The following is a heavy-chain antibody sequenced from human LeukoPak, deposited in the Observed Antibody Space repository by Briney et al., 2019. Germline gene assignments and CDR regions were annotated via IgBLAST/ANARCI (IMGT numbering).Heavy chain of an antibody. CDR3: ARDTTVTDRPFDN. V-gene: IGHV4-34*01. CDR1: GGSFSGYY. J-gene: IGHJ4*02. D-gene: IGHD4-11*01. CDR2: INHSGST. Sequence: PSETLSLTCAVYGGSFSGYYWSWIRQPPGKGLEWIGEINHSGSTNYNPSLKSRVTISVDTSKNQFSLKLSSVTAADTAVYYCARDTTVTDRPFDNWGQGTLVTVSS.